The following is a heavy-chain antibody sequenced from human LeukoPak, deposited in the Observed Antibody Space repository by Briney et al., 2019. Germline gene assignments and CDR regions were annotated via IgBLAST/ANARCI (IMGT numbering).Heavy chain of an antibody. CDR1: GFTFSSYW. CDR2: INTESTST. J-gene: IGHJ6*03. D-gene: IGHD3-3*01. V-gene: IGHV3-74*01. CDR3: ARDYDRYYMDV. Sequence: GGSLRLSCAASGFTFSSYWIHWVRQAPGKGLVWVSRINTESTSTSYADSVKGRFTISRDNAKNTLYLQMNSLRPEDTAVYYCARDYDRYYMDVGGKGTTVTVSS.